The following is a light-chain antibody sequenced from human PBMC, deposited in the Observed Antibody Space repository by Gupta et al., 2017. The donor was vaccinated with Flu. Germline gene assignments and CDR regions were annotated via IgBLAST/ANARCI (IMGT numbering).Light chain of an antibody. CDR3: RSYTTSSNLV. Sequence: QSALTQPASVSGSPGQSIAISCTGSNSDVGGYNVVSWYQQYPANALILLVYEVTKRPAGVASRFSGSKSGNTASLTIAGPKAEDEADYYCRSYTTSSNLVFGGGTKLTVL. CDR2: EVT. V-gene: IGLV2-14*01. J-gene: IGLJ3*02. CDR1: NSDVGGYNV.